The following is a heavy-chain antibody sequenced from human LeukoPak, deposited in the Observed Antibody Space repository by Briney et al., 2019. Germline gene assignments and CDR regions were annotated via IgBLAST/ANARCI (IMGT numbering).Heavy chain of an antibody. J-gene: IGHJ4*02. CDR3: AKSSDFVLGSPDY. V-gene: IGHV3-74*01. CDR1: GFTFSGYW. D-gene: IGHD2-15*01. CDR2: INSDGSST. Sequence: GGSLRLSCAASGFTFSGYWMHWVRQAPGKGLVWVSRINSDGSSTSYADSVKGRFTISRDNAKNTLYLQMNSLRAEDTAVYYCAKSSDFVLGSPDYWGQGTLVTVSS.